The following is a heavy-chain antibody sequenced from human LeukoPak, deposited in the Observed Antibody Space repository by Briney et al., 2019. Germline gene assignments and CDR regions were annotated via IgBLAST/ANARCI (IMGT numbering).Heavy chain of an antibody. CDR2: IIPIFGTA. CDR3: AGEYGGSLGVIDY. CDR1: GGTFSSYA. D-gene: IGHD1-26*01. V-gene: IGHV1-69*05. Sequence: SVKVSCKASGGTFSSYAISWVRQAPGQGLEWMGRIIPIFGTANYAQKFQGRVTITTDESTSTAYMELSSLRSEDTAVYYCAGEYGGSLGVIDYWGQGTLVTVSS. J-gene: IGHJ4*02.